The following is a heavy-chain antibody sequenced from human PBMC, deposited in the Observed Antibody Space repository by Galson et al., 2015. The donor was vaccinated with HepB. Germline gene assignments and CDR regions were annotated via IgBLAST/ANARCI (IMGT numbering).Heavy chain of an antibody. CDR3: ARETMVRGVIIKHPDYFDY. Sequence: ETLSLTCTVSGGSISSSSYYWGWIRQPPGKGLEWIGSIYYSGSTYYNPSLKSRVTISVDTSKNQFSLKLSSVTAADTAVYYCARETMVRGVIIKHPDYFDYWGQGTLVTVSS. V-gene: IGHV4-39*02. CDR2: IYYSGST. D-gene: IGHD3-10*01. J-gene: IGHJ4*02. CDR1: GGSISSSSYY.